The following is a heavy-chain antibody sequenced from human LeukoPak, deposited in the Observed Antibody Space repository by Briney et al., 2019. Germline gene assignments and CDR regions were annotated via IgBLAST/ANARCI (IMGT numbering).Heavy chain of an antibody. CDR1: GGSISSYY. V-gene: IGHV4-59*12. CDR2: ISYSGST. D-gene: IGHD3-22*01. J-gene: IGHJ6*02. CDR3: ARGPHYYDSSGYYPARSYGMDV. Sequence: SETLSLTCTVSGGSISSYYWSWIRQPPGKGLEWIGCISYSGSTNSNPSLKSRVTVSIDTSKNQFSLKLSSVTAADTAVYYCARGPHYYDSSGYYPARSYGMDVWGQGTTVTVSS.